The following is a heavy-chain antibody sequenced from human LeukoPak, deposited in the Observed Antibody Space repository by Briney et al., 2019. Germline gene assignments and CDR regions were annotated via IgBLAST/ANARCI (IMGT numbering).Heavy chain of an antibody. V-gene: IGHV3-21*01. D-gene: IGHD4-17*01. CDR1: GFTFSSYS. CDR3: ASYGDYNFDY. J-gene: IGHJ4*02. Sequence: GGSLRLSCAASGFTFSSYSMNWVRQAPGKGLEWVSSISSSSSYIYYADSVKGRSTISRDNAKNSLYLQMNSLRAEDTAVYYCASYGDYNFDYWGQGTLVTVSS. CDR2: ISSSSSYI.